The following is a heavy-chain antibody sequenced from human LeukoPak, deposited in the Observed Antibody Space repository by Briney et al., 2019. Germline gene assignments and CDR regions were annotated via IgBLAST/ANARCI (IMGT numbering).Heavy chain of an antibody. CDR1: GYTLTELS. CDR2: FDPEDGET. Sequence: ASVKVSCKVSGYTLTELSMHWVRQAPGKGLEWMGGFDPEDGETIYAQKFQGRATMTEDTSTDTAYMELSSLRSEDTAVYYCATERYSSGWYDYWGQGTLVTVSS. V-gene: IGHV1-24*01. CDR3: ATERYSSGWYDY. J-gene: IGHJ4*02. D-gene: IGHD6-19*01.